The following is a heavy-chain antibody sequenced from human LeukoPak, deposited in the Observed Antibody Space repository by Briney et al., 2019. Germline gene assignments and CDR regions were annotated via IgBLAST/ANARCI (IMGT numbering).Heavy chain of an antibody. CDR1: GGSFSGYY. J-gene: IGHJ4*02. CDR3: ARDRVVVPAMRAGFDY. D-gene: IGHD2-2*01. V-gene: IGHV4-34*01. Sequence: KPSEALSLTCAVYGGSFSGYYWSWIRQPPGKGLEWIGEISHSGSTNYNPSLKSRVTISADASKTQFSLKLSSVTAADTAVYYSARDRVVVPAMRAGFDYWGQGTLVTVSS. CDR2: ISHSGST.